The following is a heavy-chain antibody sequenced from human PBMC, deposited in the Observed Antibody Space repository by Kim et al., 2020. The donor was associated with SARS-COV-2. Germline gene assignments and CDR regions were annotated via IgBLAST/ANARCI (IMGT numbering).Heavy chain of an antibody. J-gene: IGHJ1*01. Sequence: GGSLRLSCAASGFSFNTYAMTWVRQAPGKGLEWVSCISGSGDTTYYADVAKGRFTISRYASKNTLNLHLDILRADDTATYYCSYRGRGTYVSDNWGQVSL. CDR1: GFSFNTYA. CDR2: ISGSGDTT. V-gene: IGHV3-23*01. D-gene: IGHD3-16*01. CDR3: SYRGRGTYVSDN.